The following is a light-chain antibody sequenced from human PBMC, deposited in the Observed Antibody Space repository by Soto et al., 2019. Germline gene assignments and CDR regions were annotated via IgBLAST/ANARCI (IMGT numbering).Light chain of an antibody. CDR3: QQYDSYSRT. CDR1: QSISSW. V-gene: IGKV1-5*01. J-gene: IGKJ1*01. CDR2: DAS. Sequence: QMTQSPSTLSASVGDRVTITCRASQSISSWLAWYQQKPGKAPKLLIYDASSLESGVPSRFSGSGSGTEFTLTISSLQPDDFATYYCQQYDSYSRTFGQGTKVDI.